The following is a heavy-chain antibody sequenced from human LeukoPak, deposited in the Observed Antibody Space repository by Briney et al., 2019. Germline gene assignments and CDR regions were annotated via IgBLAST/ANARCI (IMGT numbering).Heavy chain of an antibody. D-gene: IGHD6-13*01. J-gene: IGHJ5*02. CDR1: VGSTISYY. Sequence: SETLSLTCTVSVGSTISYYWSWIRQPPGKGLEWIGYIYYSGSTNYNPSLKSRVTISVDTSKNQFSLKLSAVTAADTSVYYCARDSSSWYRWFDPWGQGTLVTVSS. CDR3: ARDSSSWYRWFDP. V-gene: IGHV4-59*01. CDR2: IYYSGST.